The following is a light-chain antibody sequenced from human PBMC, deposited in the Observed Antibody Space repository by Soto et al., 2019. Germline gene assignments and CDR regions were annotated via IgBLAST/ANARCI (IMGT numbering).Light chain of an antibody. Sequence: EIVLTQSPGTLSLFPGERATLSCRASQSVSSSSLAWYQQKRGQSPRLVIHDASSRATGIPDRFSGSGAGTDFTLTISRLEPEDFAVYYCQQYGGSPRTFGQGTKVDIK. CDR3: QQYGGSPRT. J-gene: IGKJ1*01. CDR1: QSVSSSS. CDR2: DAS. V-gene: IGKV3-20*01.